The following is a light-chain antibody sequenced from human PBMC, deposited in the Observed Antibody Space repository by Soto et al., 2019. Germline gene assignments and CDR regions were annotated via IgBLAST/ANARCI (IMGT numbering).Light chain of an antibody. V-gene: IGKV1-27*01. CDR3: QKYNSAPTT. CDR1: QGISNY. CDR2: AAS. J-gene: IGKJ1*01. Sequence: DIQMTQSPSPLSASVGDRVTITCRASQGISNYLAWYQQKPGKVPKLLIYAASTLQSGVPSRFSGSGSGTDFTLTMSSLPPEDVATDYCQKYNSAPTTFGHGNKVYIK.